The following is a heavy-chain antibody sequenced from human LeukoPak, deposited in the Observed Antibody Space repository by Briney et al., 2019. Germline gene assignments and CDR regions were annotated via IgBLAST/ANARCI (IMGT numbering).Heavy chain of an antibody. J-gene: IGHJ6*03. V-gene: IGHV4-4*07. CDR3: ARGDYGSGSLFYFYYIDV. Sequence: SETLSLTCSVSGGSISTYYWNWIRQPTGKGLEWIGHISTSGSTNYNASLKSRVTMSLDRSKNQFALNLSSMTAADTAVYYCARGDYGSGSLFYFYYIDVWGKGATVTVSS. CDR1: GGSISTYY. D-gene: IGHD3-10*01. CDR2: ISTSGST.